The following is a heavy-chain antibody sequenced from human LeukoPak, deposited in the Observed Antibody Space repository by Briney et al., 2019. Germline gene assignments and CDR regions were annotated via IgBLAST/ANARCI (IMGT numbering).Heavy chain of an antibody. V-gene: IGHV4-59*01. Sequence: KPSETLSLTCTVSGGSISSYYWSWIRQPPGKGLEWIGYIYCSGSTNYKPSLKSRVTISVETSKNQFSLKLRSVTAADTAVYYCARVTGYMIEDYFDYWGQGTLVTVSS. CDR2: IYCSGST. J-gene: IGHJ4*02. D-gene: IGHD3-22*01. CDR1: GGSISSYY. CDR3: ARVTGYMIEDYFDY.